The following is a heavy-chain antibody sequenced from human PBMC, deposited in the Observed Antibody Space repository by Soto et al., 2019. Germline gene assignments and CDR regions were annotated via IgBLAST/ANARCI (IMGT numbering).Heavy chain of an antibody. CDR1: GFTFSSYA. V-gene: IGHV3-30-3*01. CDR2: ISYDGSNK. J-gene: IGHJ6*02. CDR3: ARDDSSGWYSSENYYYYGMDV. Sequence: LRLSCAASGFTFSSYAMHWVRQAPGKGLEWVAVISYDGSNKYYADSVKGRFTISRDNSKNTLYLQMNSLRAEDTAVYYCARDDSSGWYSSENYYYYGMDVWGQGTTVTVSS. D-gene: IGHD6-19*01.